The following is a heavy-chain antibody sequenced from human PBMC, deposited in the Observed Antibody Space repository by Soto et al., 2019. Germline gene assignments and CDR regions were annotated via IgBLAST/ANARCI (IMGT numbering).Heavy chain of an antibody. CDR2: IRHDGNNK. CDR1: GFPFSNYG. V-gene: IGHV3-33*01. D-gene: IGHD1-26*01. Sequence: QVQLLESGGGVVQPGRSLRLSCAASGFPFSNYGMHWVRQAPGKGLEWVAIIRHDGNNKYYADSVRGRFIIPRDNSKTRLYLQMNSLRAEDTAVYYCAIDLVGASDSSGLDVWGQGTPVTVSS. CDR3: AIDLVGASDSSGLDV. J-gene: IGHJ6*02.